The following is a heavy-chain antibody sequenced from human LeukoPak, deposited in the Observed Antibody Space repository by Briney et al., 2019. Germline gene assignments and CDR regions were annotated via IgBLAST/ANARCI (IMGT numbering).Heavy chain of an antibody. CDR3: ARGGGYSSGWYSHYYYGMDV. J-gene: IGHJ6*02. V-gene: IGHV4-34*01. CDR1: GGSFSGYY. CDR2: INHSGST. Sequence: SETLSLTCAVYGGSFSGYYWSWIRQPPGKGLEWIGEINHSGSTNYNPSLKSRVTISVDTSKNQFSLKLSSVTAADTAVYYCARGGGYSSGWYSHYYYGMDVWGQGTTVTVSS. D-gene: IGHD6-19*01.